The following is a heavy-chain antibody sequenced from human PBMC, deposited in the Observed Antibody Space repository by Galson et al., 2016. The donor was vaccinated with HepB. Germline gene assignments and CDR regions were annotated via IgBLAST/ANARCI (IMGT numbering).Heavy chain of an antibody. D-gene: IGHD1-14*01. CDR1: GFTFSNYG. CDR2: IWYDGSHK. V-gene: IGHV3-33*01. Sequence: SLRLSCAPSGFTFSNYGIHWVRQAPGKGLEWVAAIWYDGSHKYYADSVKGRFTISRDNFKNTLYLQMNSLRSEDTAVYYCAREALRNVHYFDYWGPGTLVTVSS. CDR3: AREALRNVHYFDY. J-gene: IGHJ4*02.